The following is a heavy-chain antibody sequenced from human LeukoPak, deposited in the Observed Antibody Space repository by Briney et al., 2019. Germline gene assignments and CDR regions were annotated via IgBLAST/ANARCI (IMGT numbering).Heavy chain of an antibody. Sequence: SQTLSLTCAISGDSVSSNSAAWNWIRQSPSRGLEWLGRTYYRSKWYNDYAVSVKSRITINPDTSKNQFSLKLSSVTAADTAVYYCARVSQNWGSQFFDYWGQGTLVTVSS. CDR1: GDSVSSNSAA. J-gene: IGHJ4*02. CDR2: TYYRSKWYN. D-gene: IGHD7-27*01. V-gene: IGHV6-1*01. CDR3: ARVSQNWGSQFFDY.